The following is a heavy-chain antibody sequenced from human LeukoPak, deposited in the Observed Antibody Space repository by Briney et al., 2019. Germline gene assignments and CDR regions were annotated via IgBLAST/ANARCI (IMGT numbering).Heavy chain of an antibody. D-gene: IGHD6-6*01. J-gene: IGHJ6*02. CDR2: ISSSGSSM. Sequence: GGSLRLSCAASGFTFSSFEMAWVRQSPRRGLEWLSYISSSGSSMWYSDSVKGRFTISRDNAKNSLYLQMNSLRAEDTAVYYCAKYSSSSNDYYGMDVWGQGTTVTVSS. CDR1: GFTFSSFE. CDR3: AKYSSSSNDYYGMDV. V-gene: IGHV3-48*03.